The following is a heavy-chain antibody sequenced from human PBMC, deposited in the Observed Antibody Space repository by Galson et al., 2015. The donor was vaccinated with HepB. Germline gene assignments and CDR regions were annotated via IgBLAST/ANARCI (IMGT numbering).Heavy chain of an antibody. CDR2: INSDGSST. D-gene: IGHD3-22*01. CDR3: ARDPTSYYDSSGYYPDLDY. V-gene: IGHV3-74*01. J-gene: IGHJ4*02. CDR1: GFTFSCYW. Sequence: SLRLSCAASGFTFSCYWMHWVRQAPGKGLVWVSRINSDGSSTSYADSVKGRFTISRDNAKNTLYLQMNSLRAEDTAVYYCARDPTSYYDSSGYYPDLDYWGQGTLVTVSS.